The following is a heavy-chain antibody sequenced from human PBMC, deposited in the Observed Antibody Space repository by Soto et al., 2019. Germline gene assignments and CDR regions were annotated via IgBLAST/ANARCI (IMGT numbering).Heavy chain of an antibody. CDR3: AKDGREAYYYDSSGYYFPDAFDI. D-gene: IGHD3-22*01. CDR2: ISGSGGST. CDR1: GFTFSSYA. J-gene: IGHJ3*02. Sequence: EVQLLESGGGLVQPGGSLRLSCAASGFTFSSYAMSWVRQAPGKGLEWVSAISGSGGSTYYADSVKGRFTISRDNSKNTLYLQMNSLRAEDTAVYYCAKDGREAYYYDSSGYYFPDAFDIWGQGTMVTVSS. V-gene: IGHV3-23*01.